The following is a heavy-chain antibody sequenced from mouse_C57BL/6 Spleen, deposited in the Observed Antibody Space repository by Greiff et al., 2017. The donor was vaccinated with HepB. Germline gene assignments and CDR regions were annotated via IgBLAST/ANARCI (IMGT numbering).Heavy chain of an antibody. CDR3: ARAPNWDGWYFDV. CDR2: IYPGDGDT. D-gene: IGHD4-1*01. J-gene: IGHJ1*03. CDR1: GYAFSSYW. Sequence: QVQLQQSGAELVKPGASVKISCKASGYAFSSYWMNWVKQRPGKGLEWIGQIYPGDGDTNYNGKFKGKATLTADKSSSTAYMQLSSLTSEDSAVYFCARAPNWDGWYFDVWGTGTTVTVSS. V-gene: IGHV1-80*01.